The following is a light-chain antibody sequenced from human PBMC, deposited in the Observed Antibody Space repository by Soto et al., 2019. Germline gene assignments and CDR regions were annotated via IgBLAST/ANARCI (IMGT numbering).Light chain of an antibody. CDR3: SSYAGSNDRWV. Sequence: QSALTKPPSASGAPGQSVTISCTGTSSDIGAYNYVSWYQQHPGKAPKLMIHEVSKRPSGVPDRFSGSKSGTTASLTVSGLQAEDEADYYCSSYAGSNDRWVFGGGTKLTVL. J-gene: IGLJ3*02. CDR1: SSDIGAYNY. CDR2: EVS. V-gene: IGLV2-8*01.